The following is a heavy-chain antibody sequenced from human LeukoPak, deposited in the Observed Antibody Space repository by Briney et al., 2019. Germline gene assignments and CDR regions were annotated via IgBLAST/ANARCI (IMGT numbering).Heavy chain of an antibody. CDR1: GGSISSYY. CDR2: IYYSGST. D-gene: IGHD4-23*01. CDR3: ARKLRWSRDFDY. J-gene: IGHJ4*02. Sequence: MSSETLSLTCTVSGGSISSYYWSWIRQPPGKGLEWIGYIYYSGSTNYNPSLKSRVTISVDTSKNQFSLKLSSVTAADTAVYYCARKLRWSRDFDYWGQGTLVTVSS. V-gene: IGHV4-59*12.